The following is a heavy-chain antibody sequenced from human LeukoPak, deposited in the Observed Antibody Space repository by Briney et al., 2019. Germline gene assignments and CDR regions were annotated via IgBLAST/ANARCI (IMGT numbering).Heavy chain of an antibody. CDR1: GFTFSSYA. CDR2: ISYDGSNK. Sequence: PGRSLRLSCAASGFTFSSYAMHWVRQAPGKGLEWVAVISYDGSNKYYADSVKGRFTISRDNSKSTLYLQMNSLRAEDTAVYYCARRTNYDSSGYYRAPYYYYGMDVWGQGTTVTVSS. CDR3: ARRTNYDSSGYYRAPYYYYGMDV. J-gene: IGHJ6*02. D-gene: IGHD3-22*01. V-gene: IGHV3-30-3*01.